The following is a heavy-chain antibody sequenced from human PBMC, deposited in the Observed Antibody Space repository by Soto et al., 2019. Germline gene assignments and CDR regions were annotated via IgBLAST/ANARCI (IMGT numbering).Heavy chain of an antibody. D-gene: IGHD2-8*01. V-gene: IGHV3-30*18. CDR2: ISYDGSNK. J-gene: IGHJ6*02. Sequence: QVQLVESGGGVVQPGRSLRLSCAASGFTFSSYGMHWVRQAPGKGLEWVAVISYDGSNKYYADSLKGRFTISRDNCKNTLYLQMNSLRAEDTAVYYCAKDVRYYYYGMDVWGQGTTVTVSS. CDR1: GFTFSSYG. CDR3: AKDVRYYYYGMDV.